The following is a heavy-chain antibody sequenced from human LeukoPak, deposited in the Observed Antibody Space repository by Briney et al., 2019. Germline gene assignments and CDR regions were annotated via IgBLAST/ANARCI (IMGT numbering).Heavy chain of an antibody. CDR3: ARLPVRAYYYGSGAPSTFDY. CDR2: VYYSGST. D-gene: IGHD3-10*01. Sequence: PSETLSLTCTVSGGSISSSSYYWGWIRQPPGKGLEWIGSVYYSGSTSYNPSLKSRVTISVDTSKNQFSLKLSSVTAADTAVYYCARLPVRAYYYGSGAPSTFDYWGQGTLVTVFS. J-gene: IGHJ4*02. CDR1: GGSISSSSYY. V-gene: IGHV4-39*07.